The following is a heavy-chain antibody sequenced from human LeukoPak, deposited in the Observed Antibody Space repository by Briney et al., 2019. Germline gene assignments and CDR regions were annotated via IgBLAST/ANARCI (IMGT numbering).Heavy chain of an antibody. CDR2: IYTSGST. V-gene: IGHV4-59*01. CDR3: ARDSYYDSSGYPDAFDI. CDR1: GGSISSYY. D-gene: IGHD3-22*01. Sequence: PSETLSLTCTVSGGSISSYYWSWIRQPPGKGLEWIGYIYTSGSTNYNPSLKSRVTISVDTSKNQFSLKLSSVTAADTAVYYCARDSYYDSSGYPDAFDIWGQGTMVTVSS. J-gene: IGHJ3*02.